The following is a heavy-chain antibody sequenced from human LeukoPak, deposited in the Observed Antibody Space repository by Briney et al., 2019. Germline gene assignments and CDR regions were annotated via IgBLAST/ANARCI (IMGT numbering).Heavy chain of an antibody. V-gene: IGHV3-7*01. J-gene: IGHJ4*02. CDR3: ARGDGAPDY. Sequence: GGSLRLSCAASGFTFSDYWMHWVRQAPGKGLEWVANIKQDGSAKYYVDSVKGRFTISRDNSKNTLYLQMNSLRAEDTAVYYCARGDGAPDYWGQGTLVTVSS. D-gene: IGHD2-21*01. CDR2: IKQDGSAK. CDR1: GFTFSDYW.